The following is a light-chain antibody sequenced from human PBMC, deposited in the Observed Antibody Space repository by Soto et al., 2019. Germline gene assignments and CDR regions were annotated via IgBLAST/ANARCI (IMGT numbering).Light chain of an antibody. CDR1: QSVRSSY. J-gene: IGKJ3*01. Sequence: EIVLTQSPGTLSLSPGERATLSCRASQSVRSSYLAWYQQKPGQAPRLLIYGTSSRATGIPDRFSGSGSGTDFTLTISRLEPEDFAVFYCQQFDTSPFTFGPGTKVDLK. CDR3: QQFDTSPFT. V-gene: IGKV3-20*01. CDR2: GTS.